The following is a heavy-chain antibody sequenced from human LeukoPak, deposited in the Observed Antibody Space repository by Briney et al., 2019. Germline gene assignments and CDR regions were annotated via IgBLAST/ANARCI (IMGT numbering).Heavy chain of an antibody. J-gene: IGHJ4*02. Sequence: PGKSLRLSCATSGFTFSGFGMHWVRQAPGKGLEWVAVIWYDGSNKHYADSVKGRFTISRDNPKNTLYVQMNSLRAEDTAVYYCARGRGADYGGNSGYFDYWGQGTLVTVSS. CDR2: IWYDGSNK. V-gene: IGHV3-33*01. D-gene: IGHD4-23*01. CDR1: GFTFSGFG. CDR3: ARGRGADYGGNSGYFDY.